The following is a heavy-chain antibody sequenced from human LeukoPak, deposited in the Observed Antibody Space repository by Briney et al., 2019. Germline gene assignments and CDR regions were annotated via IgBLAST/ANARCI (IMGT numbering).Heavy chain of an antibody. Sequence: GESLKISCKGSGYSFTSYWIGWVRQMPGKGLEWMGIIYPGDSDTRYSPSFQGQVTISADKSISTAYLQWSSLKASDTAIYYCARQGHDGGGYYVHDYWGQGTLVTVSS. J-gene: IGHJ4*02. CDR2: IYPGDSDT. CDR3: ARQGHDGGGYYVHDY. D-gene: IGHD3-22*01. CDR1: GYSFTSYW. V-gene: IGHV5-51*01.